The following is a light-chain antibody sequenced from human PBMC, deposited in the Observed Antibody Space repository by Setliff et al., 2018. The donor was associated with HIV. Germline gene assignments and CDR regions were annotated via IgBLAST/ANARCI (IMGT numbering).Light chain of an antibody. J-gene: IGLJ1*01. V-gene: IGLV2-14*03. CDR2: DVS. CDR1: SSDVGVYNY. CDR3: SSYTYTSSTPLYV. Sequence: QSVLTQPASVSGSPGLSITISCTRTSSDVGVYNYVSWYQQHPGKAPKLMISDVSNRPSGVSNRFSGSKSGNTASLTISGLQAEDEADYYCSSYTYTSSTPLYVFGTGTKVTVL.